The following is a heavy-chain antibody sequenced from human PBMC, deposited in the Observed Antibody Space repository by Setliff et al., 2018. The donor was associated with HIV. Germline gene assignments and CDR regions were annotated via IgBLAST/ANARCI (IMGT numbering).Heavy chain of an antibody. D-gene: IGHD3-22*01. CDR1: EFTVSSNY. CDR3: ARDTEMITTTDAFDI. CDR2: IYSGGST. V-gene: IGHV3-66*01. Sequence: GGSLRLSCAASEFTVSSNYMSWVRQAPGKGLEWVSVIYSGGSTYYADSVKGRFTISRDNAKNTMYLEMNSLRAEDTAVYYCARDTEMITTTDAFDIWGQGTMVTVSS. J-gene: IGHJ3*02.